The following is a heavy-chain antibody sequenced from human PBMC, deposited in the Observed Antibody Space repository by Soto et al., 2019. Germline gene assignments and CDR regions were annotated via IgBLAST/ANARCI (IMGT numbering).Heavy chain of an antibody. J-gene: IGHJ4*02. CDR1: GGSISSGDYS. V-gene: IGHV4-30-2*01. Sequence: QLQLQESGSGLVKPSQTLSLTCAVSGGSISSGDYSWNWIRQPPGKGLEWIGYIYYGGSTYYNPSLASRVTMSVDMSRNHFSRKLNSVTAAETAVYYCARVRREYDNSGPVDYWGQGTLVTVSS. CDR2: IYYGGST. D-gene: IGHD3-22*01. CDR3: ARVRREYDNSGPVDY.